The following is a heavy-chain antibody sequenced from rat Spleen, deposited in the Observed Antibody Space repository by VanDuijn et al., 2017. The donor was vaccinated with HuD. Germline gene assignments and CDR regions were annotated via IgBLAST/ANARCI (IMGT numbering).Heavy chain of an antibody. CDR3: ARAGYLRDWYFDF. CDR1: GFTFSNYG. CDR2: ISSDGAST. Sequence: EVQLVESGGGLVQPGRSLKLSCAASGFTFSNYGMHWIRQAPTKGLEWVATISSDGASTYYRDSVRGRFIISRDDTKSTLYLQMDSLRSADTATYYCARAGYLRDWYFDFWGPGTMVTVSS. V-gene: IGHV5-19*01. D-gene: IGHD2-2*01. J-gene: IGHJ1*01.